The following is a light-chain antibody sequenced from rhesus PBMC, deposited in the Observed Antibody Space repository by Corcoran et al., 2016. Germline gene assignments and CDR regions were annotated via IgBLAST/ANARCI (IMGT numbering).Light chain of an antibody. CDR2: EAS. Sequence: DIQMTQSLSSLSASVGDRVTITCRASQGITNALAWYQQKPGETPKLLIYEASGLQSGFPSRFSGSGSGTDFTLTISGLQSEDFATYYCQQYHSIPLTFGGGTKVEIK. J-gene: IGKJ4*01. CDR1: QGITNA. V-gene: IGKV1-33*02. CDR3: QQYHSIPLT.